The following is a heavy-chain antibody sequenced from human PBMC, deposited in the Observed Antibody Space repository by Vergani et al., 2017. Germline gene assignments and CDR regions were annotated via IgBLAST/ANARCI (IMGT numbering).Heavy chain of an antibody. CDR1: GFTFSSYA. CDR3: AKETYSSGSDDAFDI. V-gene: IGHV3-23*03. J-gene: IGHJ3*02. CDR2: IYSGGSST. D-gene: IGHD6-19*01. Sequence: EVQLLESGGGLVQPGGSLRLSCAASGFTFSSYAMSWVRQAPGKGLEWVSVIYSGGSSTYYADSVKGRFTISRDNSKNTLYLQMNSLRAEDTAVYYCAKETYSSGSDDAFDIWGQGTMVTVSS.